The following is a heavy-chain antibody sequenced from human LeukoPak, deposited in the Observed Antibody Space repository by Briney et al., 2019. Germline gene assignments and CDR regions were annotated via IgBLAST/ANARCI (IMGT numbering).Heavy chain of an antibody. CDR2: IYYAGRT. V-gene: IGHV4-59*01. J-gene: IGHJ4*02. CDR3: ARVAGYTYSYYYFDY. Sequence: PSETLSLTCNVSGGSLNNSYWSWIRQPPGKGLEWLGSIYYAGRTNYNPSLKSRVTISVDTSKNQFSLKLTSVTAADTAVYFCARVAGYTYSYYYFDYWGQGTLVTVSS. CDR1: GGSLNNSY. D-gene: IGHD5-18*01.